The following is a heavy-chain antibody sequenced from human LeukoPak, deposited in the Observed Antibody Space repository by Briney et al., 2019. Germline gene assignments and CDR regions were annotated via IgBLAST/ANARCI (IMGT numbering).Heavy chain of an antibody. Sequence: ASVKVSCKASGYTFTSYDINWVRQATGQGLEWMGRMNPNSGNTGFAQKFQCRLTITINTSISTAYMELSSLRSEDTAVYYCARDRGGNWPSSPNKNWFDPWGQGTLVTVSS. CDR2: MNPNSGNT. CDR3: ARDRGGNWPSSPNKNWFDP. CDR1: GYTFTSYD. V-gene: IGHV1-8*03. J-gene: IGHJ5*02. D-gene: IGHD6-13*01.